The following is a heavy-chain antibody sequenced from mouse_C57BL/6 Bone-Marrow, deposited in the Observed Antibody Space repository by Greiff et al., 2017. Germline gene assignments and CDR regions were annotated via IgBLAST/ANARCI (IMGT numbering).Heavy chain of an antibody. CDR1: GYTFTDYS. J-gene: IGHJ1*03. D-gene: IGHD1-1*01. V-gene: IGHV1-19*01. CDR3: ARITTIVTDWYFDV. Sequence: EVQLQESGPVLVKPGASVKMSCKASGYTFTDYSMNWVKQSHGKSLEWIGVINPYNGGTSYNQKFKGKATLTVDKSSSTAYMELNSLTSEDSAVYYCARITTIVTDWYFDVWGTGTTVTVSS. CDR2: INPYNGGT.